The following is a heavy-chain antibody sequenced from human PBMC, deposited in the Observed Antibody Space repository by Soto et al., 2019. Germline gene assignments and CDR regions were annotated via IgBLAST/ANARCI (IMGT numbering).Heavy chain of an antibody. J-gene: IGHJ4*02. D-gene: IGHD4-17*01. V-gene: IGHV4-34*01. CDR1: GGSFSGYY. CDR2: INHSGST. Sequence: TSETLSLTCAVYGGSFSGYYWSWIRQPPGKGLEWIGEINHSGSTNYNPSLKSRITISVDTSKNQFSLNLSSVSAADTAVYYCARSDYGFDYWGQGTLVTVSS. CDR3: ARSDYGFDY.